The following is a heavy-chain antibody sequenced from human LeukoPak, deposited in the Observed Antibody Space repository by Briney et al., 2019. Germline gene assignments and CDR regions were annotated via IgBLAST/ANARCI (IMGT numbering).Heavy chain of an antibody. Sequence: SSETLSLTCTVPGGSISSYYWSWIRQPPGKGLEWIGYIYYSGSTNYNPSLKSRVTISVDTSKNQFSLKLSSVTAADTAVYYCATGHIRGDDYGSGSYFDFWGQGTLVTVSS. CDR2: IYYSGST. D-gene: IGHD3-10*01. V-gene: IGHV4-59*01. CDR1: GGSISSYY. J-gene: IGHJ4*02. CDR3: ATGHIRGDDYGSGSYFDF.